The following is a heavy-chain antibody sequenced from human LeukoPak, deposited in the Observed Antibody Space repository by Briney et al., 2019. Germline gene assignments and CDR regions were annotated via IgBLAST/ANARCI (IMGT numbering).Heavy chain of an antibody. CDR1: GFTFSSYA. J-gene: IGHJ4*02. Sequence: QSGGSLRLSCAASGFTFSSYAMSWVRQAPGKGLEWVSAIGGSGGSTYYADSVKGRFTISRDNSKNTLYLQMNSLRAEDTAIYYCAKHIVVVSGAVGYWGQGTLVTVSS. D-gene: IGHD2-21*01. CDR3: AKHIVVVSGAVGY. V-gene: IGHV3-23*01. CDR2: IGGSGGST.